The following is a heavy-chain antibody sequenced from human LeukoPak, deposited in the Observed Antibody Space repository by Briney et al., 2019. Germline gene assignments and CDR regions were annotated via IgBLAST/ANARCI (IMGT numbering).Heavy chain of an antibody. CDR1: GFIFSDYW. CDR3: ARLVSGNFLTGFDY. J-gene: IGHJ4*02. V-gene: IGHV3-7*01. D-gene: IGHD3/OR15-3a*01. CDR2: IKQDGSEK. Sequence: PGGSLRLSCAASGFIFSDYWMSWVRQAPGKGLEWVANIKQDGSEKYYVDSVKGRFTISRDNAKNSLYLQMNSLRAEDTAVYYCARLVSGNFLTGFDYWGQGILVTVSS.